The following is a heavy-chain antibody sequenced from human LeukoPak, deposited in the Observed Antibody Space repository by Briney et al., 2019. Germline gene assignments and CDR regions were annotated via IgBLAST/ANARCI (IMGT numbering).Heavy chain of an antibody. D-gene: IGHD5-18*01. CDR1: GFTFSSYE. Sequence: QPRGSLRLSCAASGFTFSSYEMNWVRQAPGKGLEWVSYISSSGSTIYYADSVKGRFTISRDNAKNSLYLQMNSLRAEDTAVYYCARDRAMAYYYYYMDVWGKGTTVTVSS. CDR3: ARDRAMAYYYYYMDV. V-gene: IGHV3-48*03. CDR2: ISSSGSTI. J-gene: IGHJ6*03.